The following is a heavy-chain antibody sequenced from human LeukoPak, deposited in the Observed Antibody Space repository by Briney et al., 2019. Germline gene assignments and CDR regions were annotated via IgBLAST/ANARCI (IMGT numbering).Heavy chain of an antibody. CDR2: ISSSGSNM. V-gene: IGHV3-48*03. D-gene: IGHD3-3*01. CDR1: GFTFSDYE. Sequence: GGSLRLSCAASGFTFSDYEMNWVRQAPGKGLEWVSYISSSGSNMFYADSVKGRFSISRDNAKNSLYLQMNSLRAEDTAVYYCAKDARDRLRFLEWSSFDYWGQGTLVTVSS. CDR3: AKDARDRLRFLEWSSFDY. J-gene: IGHJ4*02.